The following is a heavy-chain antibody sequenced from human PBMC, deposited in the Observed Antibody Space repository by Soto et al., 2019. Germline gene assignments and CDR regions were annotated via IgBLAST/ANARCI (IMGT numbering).Heavy chain of an antibody. V-gene: IGHV4-39*07. J-gene: IGHJ6*02. D-gene: IGHD3-9*01. Sequence: SETLSLTCTVSGGSISSSYCYWGWIRQPPGKGLEWIGNICYSGSTYYNPSLKSRVTISVDTSKNQFSLKLSSVTAADTAVYYCARIPYDILTGYGYYGMDVWGQGTTVTVSS. CDR3: ARIPYDILTGYGYYGMDV. CDR1: GGSISSSYCY. CDR2: ICYSGST.